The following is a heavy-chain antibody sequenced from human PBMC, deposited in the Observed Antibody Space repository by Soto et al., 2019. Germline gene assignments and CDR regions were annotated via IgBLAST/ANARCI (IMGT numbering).Heavy chain of an antibody. CDR2: VHYTAST. V-gene: IGHV4-39*01. CDR1: EGSINWSPDY. CDR3: ARVDYDFWSGPGAFDY. Sequence: PSETLSLTCTVSEGSINWSPDYWGWLRQPPGKEPQWIASVHYTASTYYNPSLKSQVTISVDTSKNQFSLNLRSVTAADTAIYYCARVDYDFWSGPGAFDYWGQGTLVTVSS. J-gene: IGHJ4*02. D-gene: IGHD3-3*01.